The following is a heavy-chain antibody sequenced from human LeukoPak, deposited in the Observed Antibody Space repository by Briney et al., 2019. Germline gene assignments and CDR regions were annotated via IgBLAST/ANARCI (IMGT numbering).Heavy chain of an antibody. J-gene: IGHJ4*02. D-gene: IGHD3-10*01. V-gene: IGHV3-7*01. Sequence: PGGSLRLSCAASGFTLNNHWMIWVRQAPGKGLECVANIKQDGTEKYYLDSVKGRFTISRDNAKNSLYLQMNSLRAEDTAVYYCAKDRSSGDYWGQGTLVTVSS. CDR3: AKDRSSGDY. CDR2: IKQDGTEK. CDR1: GFTLNNHW.